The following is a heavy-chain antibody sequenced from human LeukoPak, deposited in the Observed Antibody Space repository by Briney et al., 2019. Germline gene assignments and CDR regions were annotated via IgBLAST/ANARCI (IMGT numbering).Heavy chain of an antibody. V-gene: IGHV3-48*01. CDR1: VFTFTNYA. D-gene: IGHD6-13*01. Sequence: GGSLRLSSEASVFTFTNYAMSWVRQAPGKGLEWVSYISSSSSTIYYADSVKGRFTISRDNAKNSLYLQMNSLRAEDTAVYYCARDNRIAAAGNFDYWGQGTLVTVSS. CDR2: ISSSSSTI. J-gene: IGHJ4*02. CDR3: ARDNRIAAAGNFDY.